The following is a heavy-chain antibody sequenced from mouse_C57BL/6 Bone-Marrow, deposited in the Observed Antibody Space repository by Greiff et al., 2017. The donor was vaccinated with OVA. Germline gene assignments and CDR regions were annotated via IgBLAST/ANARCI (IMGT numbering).Heavy chain of an antibody. CDR2: IHPNSGST. CDR3: ARAIYGSSFHYWYFDV. J-gene: IGHJ1*03. Sequence: QVQLQQSGAELVKPGASVKLSCKASGYTFTSYWMHWVKQRPGQGLEWIGMIHPNSGSTNYNEKFKSKATLTVDKSSSTAYMQLSSLTSEDSAVYYCARAIYGSSFHYWYFDVWGTGTTVTVSS. CDR1: GYTFTSYW. D-gene: IGHD1-1*01. V-gene: IGHV1-64*01.